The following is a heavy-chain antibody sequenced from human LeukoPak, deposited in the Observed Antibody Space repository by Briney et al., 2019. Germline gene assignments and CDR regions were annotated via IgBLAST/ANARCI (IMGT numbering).Heavy chain of an antibody. V-gene: IGHV1-58*01. CDR2: IVVGSGNT. CDR1: GFTFTSSA. D-gene: IGHD6-13*01. Sequence: ASVKVSCKASGFTFTSSAVQWVRQARGQRLEWIGWIVVGSGNTNYAQKFQERVTITRDMSTSTACMELSSLRSEDTAVYYCAAGESVSWYWYYFDYWGQGTLVTVSS. J-gene: IGHJ4*02. CDR3: AAGESVSWYWYYFDY.